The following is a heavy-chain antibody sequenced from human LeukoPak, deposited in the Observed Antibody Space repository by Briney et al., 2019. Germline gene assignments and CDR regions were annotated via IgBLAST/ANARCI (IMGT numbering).Heavy chain of an antibody. J-gene: IGHJ5*02. Sequence: KLQGRVTMTTDTSTSIAYMELRSLRSDDTAVYYCARGASVVTPGGWFDPWGQGTLVTVSS. CDR3: ARGASVVTPGGWFDP. D-gene: IGHD4-23*01. V-gene: IGHV1-18*01.